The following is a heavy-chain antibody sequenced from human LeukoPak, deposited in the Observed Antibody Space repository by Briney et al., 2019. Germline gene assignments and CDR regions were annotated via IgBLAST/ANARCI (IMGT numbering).Heavy chain of an antibody. CDR3: AASGSYYVY. J-gene: IGHJ4*02. CDR1: GYSISSGYY. V-gene: IGHV4-38-2*02. D-gene: IGHD1-26*01. CDR2: IYHSGST. Sequence: PSETLSLTCTVSGYSISSGYYWGWIRQPPGKGLEWIGSIYHSGSTYYNPSLKSRVTISVDTSKNQFSLKLSSVTAADTAVYYCAASGSYYVYWGQGTLVTVSS.